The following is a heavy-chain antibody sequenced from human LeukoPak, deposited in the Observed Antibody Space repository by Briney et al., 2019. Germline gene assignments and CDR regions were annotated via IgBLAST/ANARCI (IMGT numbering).Heavy chain of an antibody. D-gene: IGHD6-6*01. V-gene: IGHV4-34*01. J-gene: IGHJ4*02. CDR3: ARRGGWDHDSSSSEGGTHFDY. Sequence: SEALSLTCAVYGGSFSGYYWSWIRQPPGKGLEWIGEINHSGSTNYNPSLKSRVTISVDTSKNQFSLELSSVTAADTAVYYCARRGGWDHDSSSSEGGTHFDYWGQGTLVTVSS. CDR1: GGSFSGYY. CDR2: INHSGST.